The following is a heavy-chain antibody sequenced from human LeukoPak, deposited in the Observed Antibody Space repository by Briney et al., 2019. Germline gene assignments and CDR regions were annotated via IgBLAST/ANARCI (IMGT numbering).Heavy chain of an antibody. CDR1: GFTFSSYA. CDR3: ARMNYVSTGWGAPFDN. J-gene: IGHJ4*02. Sequence: GGSLRLSCAASGFTFSSYAMSWVRQAPGKGLKWVSTINDNGDGTYYADSVKGRFTISRDNAKNLLFLQMNSLRAEDTAVYYCARMNYVSTGWGAPFDNWGQGTLVTVSS. D-gene: IGHD1-7*01. V-gene: IGHV3-23*01. CDR2: INDNGDGT.